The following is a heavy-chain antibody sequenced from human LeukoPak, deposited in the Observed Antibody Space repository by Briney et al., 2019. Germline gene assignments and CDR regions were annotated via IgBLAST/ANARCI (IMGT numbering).Heavy chain of an antibody. CDR2: IYYSGST. CDR1: GGSISSSSYY. D-gene: IGHD6-19*01. CDR3: ARDLRIAVAVEENWFDP. Sequence: SETLSLTCTVSGGSISSSSYYWGWIRQPPGKGPEWIGSIYYSGSTHYNPSLKSRVTISVDTSKNQFSLKLSSVTAADTAVYYCARDLRIAVAVEENWFDPWGQGTLVTVSS. V-gene: IGHV4-39*07. J-gene: IGHJ5*02.